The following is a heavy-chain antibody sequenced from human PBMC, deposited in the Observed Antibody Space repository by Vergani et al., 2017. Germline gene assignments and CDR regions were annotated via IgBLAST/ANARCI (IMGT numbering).Heavy chain of an antibody. D-gene: IGHD1-26*01. J-gene: IGHJ4*02. CDR3: AKAHGIVGATIDY. V-gene: IGHV3-23*04. Sequence: EVQLVETGGGLIQPGGSLRVSCAASGFTFNSYAINWVRQAPGKGLEWVSAISASSGSTYYADSVKGRFTISRDNSKNTLYLQMNSLRAEDTAVYYCAKAHGIVGATIDYWGQGTLVTVSS. CDR1: GFTFNSYA. CDR2: ISASSGST.